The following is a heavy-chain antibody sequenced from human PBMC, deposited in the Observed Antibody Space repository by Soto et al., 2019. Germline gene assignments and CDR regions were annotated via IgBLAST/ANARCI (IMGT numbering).Heavy chain of an antibody. CDR2: IYYTGKT. CDR1: GDYIHVGGYY. J-gene: IGHJ5*02. D-gene: IGHD2-2*01. CDR3: GRDLTSNANCIDP. V-gene: IGHV4-30-4*01. Sequence: SSETLSLTCSVSGDYIHVGGYYWTWIRQRPGKGLEWMGYIYYTGKTYYNPSLESRLTMSVDRSKDQFSLRLTSVTAADTAVCFCGRDLTSNANCIDPWGQGTLVTVSS.